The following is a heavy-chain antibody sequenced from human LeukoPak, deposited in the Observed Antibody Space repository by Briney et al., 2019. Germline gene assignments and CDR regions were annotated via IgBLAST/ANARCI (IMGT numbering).Heavy chain of an antibody. V-gene: IGHV4-59*01. CDR3: ARGRFLDAFDI. CDR2: IYYSGST. D-gene: IGHD3-3*01. J-gene: IGHJ3*02. Sequence: KPSETLSLTCTVSGGSISSYYWSWIRQPPGKGLEWIGYIYYSGSTKYKPSLKSRVTMSVDTSKNQFPLKLSSVTAADTAVYYCARGRFLDAFDIWGQGTMVTVSS. CDR1: GGSISSYY.